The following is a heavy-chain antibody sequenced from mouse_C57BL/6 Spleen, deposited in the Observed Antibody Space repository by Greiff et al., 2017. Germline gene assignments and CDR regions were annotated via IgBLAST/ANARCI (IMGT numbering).Heavy chain of an antibody. CDR3: ARSYDYDAHFDY. CDR2: INPSTGGT. D-gene: IGHD2-4*01. J-gene: IGHJ2*01. CDR1: GYSFTGYY. V-gene: IGHV1-42*01. Sequence: EVQLQQSGPELVKPGASVKISCKASGYSFTGYYMNWVKQSPEKSLEWIGEINPSTGGTTYIQKFKAKATLTVNKSSSTAYMQLKGLTSEDSAVYYCARSYDYDAHFDYWGQGTTLTVSS.